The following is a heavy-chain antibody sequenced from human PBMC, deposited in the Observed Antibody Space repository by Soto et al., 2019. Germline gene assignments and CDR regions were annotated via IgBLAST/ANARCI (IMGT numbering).Heavy chain of an antibody. V-gene: IGHV1-69*08. Sequence: QVQLVQSGAEVKKPGSSVKVSCKALGGTFSSYTVSWVRQAPGQGLEWMGRIIPILGIANYAQKFQGRVTXKADKSTSTAYMELSSLRSEDTAVYYCAREGEMATIDAFDMWGQGTMVTVSS. D-gene: IGHD5-12*01. CDR2: IIPILGIA. CDR1: GGTFSSYT. J-gene: IGHJ3*02. CDR3: AREGEMATIDAFDM.